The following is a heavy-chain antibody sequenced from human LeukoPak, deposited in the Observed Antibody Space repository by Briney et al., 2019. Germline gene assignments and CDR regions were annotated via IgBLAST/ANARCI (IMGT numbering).Heavy chain of an antibody. J-gene: IGHJ4*02. V-gene: IGHV5-51*01. CDR1: GYRFTSYW. Sequence: GESLRISCKGSGYRFTSYWISWVRQMPGKGLEWMGIIYPGDSDTRYSPSFQGQVTISADKSISTAYLQWSSLKASDTAMYYCARLKDTAMVLDYWGQGTLVTVSS. CDR2: IYPGDSDT. D-gene: IGHD5-18*01. CDR3: ARLKDTAMVLDY.